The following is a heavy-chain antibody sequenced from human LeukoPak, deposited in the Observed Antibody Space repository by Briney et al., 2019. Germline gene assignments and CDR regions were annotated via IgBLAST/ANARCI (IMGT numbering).Heavy chain of an antibody. CDR2: ITLHSGDT. D-gene: IGHD5-12*01. J-gene: IGHJ4*02. Sequence: ASVKVSCKASGHTLTVHYIHWVRQGPGQGLEWLGWITLHSGDTHYAQKYQGRLTMTSDTSISTGYMELSRLQFDDTAVYYCARQYSGYDSNFDYWGQGTLVTVSS. V-gene: IGHV1-2*02. CDR1: GHTLTVHY. CDR3: ARQYSGYDSNFDY.